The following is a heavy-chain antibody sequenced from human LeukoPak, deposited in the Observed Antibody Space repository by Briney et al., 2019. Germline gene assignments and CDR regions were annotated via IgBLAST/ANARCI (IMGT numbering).Heavy chain of an antibody. D-gene: IGHD2-15*01. J-gene: IGHJ6*02. CDR1: GFTFSSYG. V-gene: IGHV3-30*18. Sequence: PGGSLRLSCAASGFTFSSYGMHWVRQAPGKGLEWVAVISYGGSNKYYADSVKGRFTISRDNSKNTLYLQMSSLRAEDTAVYYCAKPRYSGFYYGMDVWGQGTTVTVSS. CDR2: ISYGGSNK. CDR3: AKPRYSGFYYGMDV.